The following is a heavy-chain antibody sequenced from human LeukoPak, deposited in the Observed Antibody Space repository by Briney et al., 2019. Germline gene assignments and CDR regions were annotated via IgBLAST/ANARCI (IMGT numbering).Heavy chain of an antibody. CDR2: IIPIFGTA. D-gene: IGHD1-26*01. CDR1: GYTFTSYG. J-gene: IGHJ4*02. Sequence: SVKVSCKASGYTFTSYGISWVRQAPGQGLEWMGGIIPIFGTANYAQKFQGRVTITADKSTSTAYMELSSLRSEDTAVYYCARDSSGSYFLDYWGQGTLVTVSS. CDR3: ARDSSGSYFLDY. V-gene: IGHV1-69*06.